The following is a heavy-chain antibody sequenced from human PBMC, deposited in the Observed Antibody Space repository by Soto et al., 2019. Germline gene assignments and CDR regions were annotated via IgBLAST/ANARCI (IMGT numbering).Heavy chain of an antibody. CDR2: ISSSGDSA. CDR1: GFIFSTYA. CDR3: AHPRGYGVFDAVDI. D-gene: IGHD4-17*01. J-gene: IGHJ3*02. Sequence: GGSLRLSCAASGFIFSTYAMNWVRQAPGKGLEWVSAISSSGDSAYYAESVRGRFTVSRDNSINALYLQMRSLRPEDTAVYYCAHPRGYGVFDAVDIWGQGTMVTVSS. V-gene: IGHV3-23*01.